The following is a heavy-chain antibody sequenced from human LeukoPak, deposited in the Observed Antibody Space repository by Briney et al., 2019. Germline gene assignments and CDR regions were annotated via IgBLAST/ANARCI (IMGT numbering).Heavy chain of an antibody. V-gene: IGHV1-2*02. Sequence: ASVKLSCKASGYTFTGYYMLWVRQAPGQGHEWMGWINPNSGGTNYAQKFQGRVTMTRDTSISTAYMELSRLRSDDTAVYYCARDVEGVVVIDGLDNWFDPWGQGTLVSVFS. CDR1: GYTFTGYY. J-gene: IGHJ5*02. CDR2: INPNSGGT. D-gene: IGHD2-21*01. CDR3: ARDVEGVVVIDGLDNWFDP.